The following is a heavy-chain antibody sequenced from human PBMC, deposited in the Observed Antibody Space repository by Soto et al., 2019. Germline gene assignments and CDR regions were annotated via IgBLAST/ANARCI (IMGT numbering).Heavy chain of an antibody. Sequence: ASVKVSCKASGYTFGTYDFNWVRQAPGQGLEWMGRMNPNSGNTGYAQKFRGRVSMTRNTSISTAYMELSNLRSEDTALYFCARRKERSGPNYFDLWGQGTLVTVSS. V-gene: IGHV1-8*01. CDR2: MNPNSGNT. CDR3: ARRKERSGPNYFDL. J-gene: IGHJ4*02. D-gene: IGHD6-25*01. CDR1: GYTFGTYD.